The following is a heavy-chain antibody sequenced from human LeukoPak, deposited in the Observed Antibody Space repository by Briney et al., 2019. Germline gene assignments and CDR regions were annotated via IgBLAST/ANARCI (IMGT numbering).Heavy chain of an antibody. CDR3: ARVPSDIVVVEPATLDF. Sequence: PGGSLRLSCAASGFTFRNFAMTWVRQAPGKGLEWVSTISGNSGSTYYADSVKGRFTISRDNSKNTLYLQMNSLRAEDTAVYYCARVPSDIVVVEPATLDFWGQGTLVTVSS. CDR1: GFTFRNFA. V-gene: IGHV3-23*01. CDR2: ISGNSGST. D-gene: IGHD2-15*01. J-gene: IGHJ4*02.